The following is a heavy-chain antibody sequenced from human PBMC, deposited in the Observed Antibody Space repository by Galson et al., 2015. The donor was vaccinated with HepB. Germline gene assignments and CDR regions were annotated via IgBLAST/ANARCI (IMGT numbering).Heavy chain of an antibody. Sequence: ETLSLTCTVSGGSISSYYWSWIRQPPGKGLEWIGYIYYSGSTNYNPSLKSRVTISVDTSKNQFSLKLSSVTAADTAVYYCARVGRRNREFDYWGQGTLVTVSS. D-gene: IGHD1-14*01. CDR2: IYYSGST. V-gene: IGHV4-59*01. CDR1: GGSISSYY. J-gene: IGHJ4*02. CDR3: ARVGRRNREFDY.